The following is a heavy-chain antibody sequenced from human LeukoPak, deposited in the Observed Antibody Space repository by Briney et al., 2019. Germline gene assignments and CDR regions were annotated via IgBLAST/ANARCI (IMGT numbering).Heavy chain of an antibody. V-gene: IGHV1-69*04. CDR1: GGTFSSYA. CDR3: ARDRDYGDYDYYYGMDV. CDR2: IFPIFGIA. Sequence: SVKVSCKAPGGTFSSYAISWVRQTPGQGLECMGRIFPIFGIANYAQKFQGRVTITADKSTSTAYMELSSLRSEDTAVYYCARDRDYGDYDYYYGMDVWGQGTTVTVSS. J-gene: IGHJ6*02. D-gene: IGHD4-17*01.